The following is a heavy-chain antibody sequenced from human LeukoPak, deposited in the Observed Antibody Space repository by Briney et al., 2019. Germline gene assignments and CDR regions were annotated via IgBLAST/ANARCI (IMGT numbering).Heavy chain of an antibody. J-gene: IGHJ5*02. V-gene: IGHV4-4*07. Sequence: SETLSLTCTVSGGSISSYYWSWIRQPAGKGLEWIGRIYTSGSTNYNPSLKSRVTMSVDTSKNQFSLKLGSVTAADTAVYYCARARPRLIAAAGPFDPWGQGTLVTVSS. CDR2: IYTSGST. CDR3: ARARPRLIAAAGPFDP. D-gene: IGHD6-13*01. CDR1: GGSISSYY.